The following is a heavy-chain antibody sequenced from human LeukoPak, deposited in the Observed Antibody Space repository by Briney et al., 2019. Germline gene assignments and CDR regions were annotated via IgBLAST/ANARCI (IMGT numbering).Heavy chain of an antibody. CDR3: ARDLYYYGSGMSFDI. D-gene: IGHD3-10*01. V-gene: IGHV3-30*19. Sequence: PGGSLRLSCAVSGFTFSSYGMHWVRQAPGKGLEWVAVISYDGSNKYYADSVKGRFTISRDNSKNTLYLQMNSLRAEDTAVYYCARDLYYYGSGMSFDIWGQGTMVTVSS. CDR1: GFTFSSYG. J-gene: IGHJ3*02. CDR2: ISYDGSNK.